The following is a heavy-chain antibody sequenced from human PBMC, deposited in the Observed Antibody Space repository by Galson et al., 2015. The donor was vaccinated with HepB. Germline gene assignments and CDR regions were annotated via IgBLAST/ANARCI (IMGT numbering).Heavy chain of an antibody. CDR3: TTDRGGTRGVY. J-gene: IGHJ4*02. Sequence: SLRLSCAASGFTFSNAWMSWVRQAPGKGLEWVGRIKSKTDGGTTDYAAPVKGRFTISRDDSKNTLYLQMNSLKTEDTAVYYCTTDRGGTRGVYWGQGTLVTVSS. CDR2: IKSKTDGGTT. CDR1: GFTFSNAW. V-gene: IGHV3-15*01. D-gene: IGHD1-1*01.